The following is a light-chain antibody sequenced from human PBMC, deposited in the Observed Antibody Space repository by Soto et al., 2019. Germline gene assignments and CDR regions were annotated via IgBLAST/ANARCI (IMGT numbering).Light chain of an antibody. CDR2: SNN. J-gene: IGLJ1*01. CDR3: AAWDDSLGGV. CDR1: SSNIVSNY. V-gene: IGLV1-47*02. Sequence: QSVLTQPPSASGTPGQRVTISCSGSSSNIVSNYVYWYQQLPGTAPKLLIYSNNQRPSGVPDRFSGSRSGTSASLAISGLRSEDEADYYCAAWDDSLGGVFGTGTKVTVL.